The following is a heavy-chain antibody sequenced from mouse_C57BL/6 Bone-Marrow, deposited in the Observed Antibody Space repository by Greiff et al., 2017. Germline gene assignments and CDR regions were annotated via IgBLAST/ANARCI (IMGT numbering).Heavy chain of an antibody. V-gene: IGHV2-5*01. CDR1: GFSLTRYG. CDR2: IWSGGNT. D-gene: IGHD1-1*01. J-gene: IGHJ3*01. CDR3: ANNDYGSSYVFGY. Sequence: VKLMESGPGLVQPSQSLSITCTVSGFSLTRYGVHWVRQSPGKGLEWLGVIWSGGNTDYYAAFMSRQSITKDNAKCQVFFRMNCLQADDTAIYYCANNDYGSSYVFGYWGQGTLVTVSA.